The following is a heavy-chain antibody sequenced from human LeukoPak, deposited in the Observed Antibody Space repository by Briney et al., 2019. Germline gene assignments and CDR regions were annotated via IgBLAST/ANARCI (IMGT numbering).Heavy chain of an antibody. CDR3: ARLDWNYVFFEY. D-gene: IGHD1-7*01. Sequence: GGSPRLSCAASGFTFSRYWMSWVRQAPGKGLEWVASIKQDGSEKYYVDSVKGRFTISRDNAKNSLYLQMNSLRDEDMAVYYCARLDWNYVFFEYWGQGTLVTVSS. J-gene: IGHJ4*02. CDR1: GFTFSRYW. CDR2: IKQDGSEK. V-gene: IGHV3-7*01.